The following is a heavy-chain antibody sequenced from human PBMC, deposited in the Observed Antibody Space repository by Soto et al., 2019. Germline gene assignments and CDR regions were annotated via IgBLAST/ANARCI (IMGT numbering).Heavy chain of an antibody. J-gene: IGHJ5*02. Sequence: QVQLQESGPGLVKPSETLSLTCTVSGGSVSSGSYYWSWIRQPPGKGLEWVGYIYYSGSTNYNPSLKSRVTISVDTSKNQFSLKLSSVTAADTAVYYCARVRRYCSGGSCSGGWFDPWGQGTLVTVSS. CDR2: IYYSGST. CDR1: GGSVSSGSYY. D-gene: IGHD2-15*01. V-gene: IGHV4-61*01. CDR3: ARVRRYCSGGSCSGGWFDP.